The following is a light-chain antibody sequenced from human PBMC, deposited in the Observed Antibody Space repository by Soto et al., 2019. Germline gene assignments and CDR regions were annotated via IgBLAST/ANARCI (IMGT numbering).Light chain of an antibody. CDR2: GAS. CDR3: QQYNNWPPDT. Sequence: EIVMTQSPATLSVSPGERATLSCRASQSVSSNLAWYQQKPGQAPRLLIYGASTRATGIPARFSGSGSGTEFTLTISSLQSEDFAAYYCQQYNNWPPDTFGQGTKLEIK. J-gene: IGKJ2*01. V-gene: IGKV3-15*01. CDR1: QSVSSN.